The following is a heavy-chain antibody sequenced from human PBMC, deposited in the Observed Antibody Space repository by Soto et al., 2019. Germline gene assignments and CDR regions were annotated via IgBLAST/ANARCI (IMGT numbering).Heavy chain of an antibody. CDR3: AKDQGYSGYDQPHAFDI. CDR1: GFTFSSYA. Sequence: GGSLRLSCAASGFTFSSYAMNRVRQAPGKGLEWVSAISGSGGSTYYADSVKGRFTISRDNSKNTLYLQMNSLRAEDTAVYYCAKDQGYSGYDQPHAFDIWGQGTMVTVSS. CDR2: ISGSGGST. J-gene: IGHJ3*02. V-gene: IGHV3-23*01. D-gene: IGHD5-12*01.